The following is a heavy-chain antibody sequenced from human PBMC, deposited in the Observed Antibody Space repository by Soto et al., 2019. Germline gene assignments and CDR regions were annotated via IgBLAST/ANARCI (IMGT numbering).Heavy chain of an antibody. CDR2: ISDSGGST. Sequence: GGSLRLSGAASGFNFKDYFMSWVRQAPGKGLEWVSGISDSGGSTSSADSVKGRFTISSDNTNKMMYLQLNYLSAEDTAIYYCAKRGDSWSGYSHYWGQGTLVTVSS. V-gene: IGHV3-23*01. D-gene: IGHD3-3*01. CDR1: GFNFKDYF. J-gene: IGHJ4*02. CDR3: AKRGDSWSGYSHY.